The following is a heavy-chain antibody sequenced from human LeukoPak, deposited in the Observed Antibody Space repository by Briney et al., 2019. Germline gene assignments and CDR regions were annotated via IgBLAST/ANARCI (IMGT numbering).Heavy chain of an antibody. J-gene: IGHJ5*02. CDR1: GGSFSGYY. CDR2: INHSGST. Sequence: SETLSLTCAVYGGSFSGYYWSWIRQPPGKGLEWIGEINHSGSTNYNPSLKSRVTISVDTSKNQFSLKLSSVTAADTAVYYCARRRAAIVKWFDPWGQGTLVTVSS. D-gene: IGHD2-2*01. CDR3: ARRRAAIVKWFDP. V-gene: IGHV4-34*01.